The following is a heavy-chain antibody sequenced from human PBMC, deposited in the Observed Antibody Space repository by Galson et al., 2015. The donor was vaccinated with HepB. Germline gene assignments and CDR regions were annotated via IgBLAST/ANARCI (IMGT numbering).Heavy chain of an antibody. CDR1: GFTFSSYA. D-gene: IGHD6-13*01. Sequence: SLRLSCAASGFTFSSYAMHWVRQAPGKGLEWVSVIYSGGSTYYADSVKGRFTISRDNSKNTLYLQMNSLRAEDTAVYYCAREKAAAGAGAFDIWGQGTMVTVSS. CDR3: AREKAAAGAGAFDI. CDR2: IYSGGST. J-gene: IGHJ3*02. V-gene: IGHV3-53*01.